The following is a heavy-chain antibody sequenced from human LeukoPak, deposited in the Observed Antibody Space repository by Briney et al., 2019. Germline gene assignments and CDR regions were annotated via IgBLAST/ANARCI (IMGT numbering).Heavy chain of an antibody. Sequence: ASVKVSCKASGYTFTSYYMHWVRQAPGQGLEWMGIINPSGGSTSYAQKFQGRVTITADTSTDTAYMELSSLRSEDTAVYYCATGAFYCSSTSCYNGPFRTPYYMDVWGKGTTVTVSS. CDR3: ATGAFYCSSTSCYNGPFRTPYYMDV. D-gene: IGHD2-2*02. CDR2: INPSGGST. V-gene: IGHV1-46*01. CDR1: GYTFTSYY. J-gene: IGHJ6*03.